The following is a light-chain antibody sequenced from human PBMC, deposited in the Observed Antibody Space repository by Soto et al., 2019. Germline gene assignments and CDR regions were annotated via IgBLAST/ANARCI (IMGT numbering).Light chain of an antibody. Sequence: EIVMTQSPPSLTVTPGEPASISCRSSQRLLHSNGNTFLDWYVQKPGQSPQLLIYLGSNRAFGAPDRVSGSEAGTDFTLKISRVEDEDVGVYYFMQALQTPYTFGQGTKLAIK. V-gene: IGKV2-28*01. J-gene: IGKJ2*01. CDR1: QRLLHSNGNTF. CDR3: MQALQTPYT. CDR2: LGS.